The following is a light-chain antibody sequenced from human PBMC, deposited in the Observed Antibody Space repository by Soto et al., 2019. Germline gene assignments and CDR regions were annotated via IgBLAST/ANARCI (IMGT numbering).Light chain of an antibody. CDR2: GAS. V-gene: IGKV3-20*01. J-gene: IGKJ4*01. Sequence: EIVLTQSPGTLSLSPGERATLFCRASQSFTTSQLAWYQQRPGQAPRVLIFGASRRATGIPDRFSGSGSGTDFTLTISSLQPDDFATYYCQQYNAYPVTFGGGTKVEIK. CDR3: QQYNAYPVT. CDR1: QSFTTSQ.